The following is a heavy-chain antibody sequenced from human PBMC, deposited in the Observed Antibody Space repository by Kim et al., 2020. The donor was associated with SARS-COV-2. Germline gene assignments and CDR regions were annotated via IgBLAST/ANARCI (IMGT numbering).Heavy chain of an antibody. CDR2: IYYSGST. Sequence: SETLSLTCTVSGGSISSYYWSWIRQPPGKGLEWIGYIYYSGSTNYNPSLKSRVTISVDTSKNQFSLKLSSVTAADTAVYYCARHSGWYDEGYYFDYWGQGTLVTVSS. V-gene: IGHV4-59*08. D-gene: IGHD6-19*01. J-gene: IGHJ4*02. CDR1: GGSISSYY. CDR3: ARHSGWYDEGYYFDY.